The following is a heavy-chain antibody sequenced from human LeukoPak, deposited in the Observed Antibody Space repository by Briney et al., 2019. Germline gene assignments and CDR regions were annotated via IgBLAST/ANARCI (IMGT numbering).Heavy chain of an antibody. CDR1: GFTFSRYS. D-gene: IGHD4-17*01. CDR3: ARDHNDDDSGDYVKAFDT. Sequence: PGGSLRLSCTASGFTFSRYSMNWVRQAPGRGLEWVSFIASRGHMHYADSVKGRFTVSRDDANNFLYLQMNSLRAEDTAVYYCARDHNDDDSGDYVKAFDTWGQGTMVTVSS. J-gene: IGHJ3*02. CDR2: IASRGHM. V-gene: IGHV3-69-1*02.